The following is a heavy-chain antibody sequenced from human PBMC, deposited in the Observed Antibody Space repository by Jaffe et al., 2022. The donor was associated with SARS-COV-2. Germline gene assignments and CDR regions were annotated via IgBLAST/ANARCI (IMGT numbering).Heavy chain of an antibody. CDR3: ARDGEGVEYSSSSMDV. CDR1: GYTFTSYY. J-gene: IGHJ6*02. V-gene: IGHV1-46*01. Sequence: QVQLVQSGAEVKKPGASVKVSCKASGYTFTSYYMHWVRQAPGQGLEWMGIINPSGGSTSYAQKFQGRVTMTRDTSTSTVYMELSSLRSEDTAVYYCARDGEGVEYSSSSMDVWGQGTTVTVSS. CDR2: INPSGGST. D-gene: IGHD6-6*01.